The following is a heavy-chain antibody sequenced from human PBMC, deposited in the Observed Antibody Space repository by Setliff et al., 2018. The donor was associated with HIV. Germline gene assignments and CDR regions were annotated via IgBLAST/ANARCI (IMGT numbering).Heavy chain of an antibody. J-gene: IGHJ4*02. D-gene: IGHD3-10*01. CDR1: GGSISSYC. CDR2: IYTSGST. CDR3: ARGLSFYGPGGFDY. Sequence: SETLSLTCTVSGGSISSYCWNWIRQSPGRGLEWIGYIYTSGSTNYNPSLKSRVTISVDTSKNQFSLKLSSVTAADTAVYYCARGLSFYGPGGFDYWGQGTLVTVSS. V-gene: IGHV4-4*09.